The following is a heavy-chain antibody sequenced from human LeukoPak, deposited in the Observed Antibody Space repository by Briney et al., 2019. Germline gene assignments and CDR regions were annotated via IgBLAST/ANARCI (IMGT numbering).Heavy chain of an antibody. J-gene: IGHJ6*02. V-gene: IGHV5-51*01. CDR3: ARQRLLWFGELLPTGMDV. CDR2: IYPGDSDT. CDR1: GYSFTSYW. Sequence: GESLKISCKGSGYSFTSYWIGWVRQMPGKGLEWMGIIYPGDSDTRYSPSFQGQVTISADKSISTAYLQWSSLKASDTAMYYCARQRLLWFGELLPTGMDVWGQGTTVTVSS. D-gene: IGHD3-10*01.